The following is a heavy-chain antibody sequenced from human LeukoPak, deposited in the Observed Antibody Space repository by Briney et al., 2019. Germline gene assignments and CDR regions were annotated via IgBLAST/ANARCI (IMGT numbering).Heavy chain of an antibody. CDR2: IYYSGST. J-gene: IGHJ4*02. CDR3: AREMATIEGGYFDY. CDR1: GGSVSSGSYY. D-gene: IGHD5-24*01. Sequence: SETLSLTCTVSGGSVSSGSYYWSWLRQPPGTGLEWIGYIYYSGSTNYNPSLKSRVTISVDTSKNQFSLKLSSVTAADTAVYYCAREMATIEGGYFDYWGQGTLVTVSS. V-gene: IGHV4-61*01.